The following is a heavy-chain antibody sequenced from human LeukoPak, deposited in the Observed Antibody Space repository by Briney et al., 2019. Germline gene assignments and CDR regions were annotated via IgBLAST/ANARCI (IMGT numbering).Heavy chain of an antibody. Sequence: KPSETLSLTCAVYGGSFSGYYWSWIRQPPGKGLEWIGEINHSGSTNYNPSLKSRVTISVDTSKNQFSLKLSSVTAADTAVYYCARVGSRLVLLAFDIWGQGTMVTVSS. D-gene: IGHD5-12*01. CDR1: GGSFSGYY. J-gene: IGHJ3*02. CDR3: ARVGSRLVLLAFDI. V-gene: IGHV4-34*01. CDR2: INHSGST.